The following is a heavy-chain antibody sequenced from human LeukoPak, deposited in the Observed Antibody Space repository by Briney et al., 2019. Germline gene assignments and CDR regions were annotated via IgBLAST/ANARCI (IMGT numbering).Heavy chain of an antibody. CDR1: GFTFSAYV. D-gene: IGHD1-7*01. CDR2: ISSNGGRT. CDR3: ASRGTTGPYYYYYGMDV. V-gene: IGHV3-64D*06. J-gene: IGHJ6*02. Sequence: GGSLRLSCSASGFTFSAYVMHWVRQAPGKGLEYVSAISSNGGRTYYADSVKGRFTISRDNSKNTLSLQMTSLRAEDTAVYYCASRGTTGPYYYYYGMDVWGQGTTVTVSS.